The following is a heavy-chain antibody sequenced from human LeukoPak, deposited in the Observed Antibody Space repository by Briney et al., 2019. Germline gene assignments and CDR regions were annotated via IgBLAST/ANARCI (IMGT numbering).Heavy chain of an antibody. CDR2: ISYDGSNK. V-gene: IGHV3-30*18. CDR1: GFTFSSYG. J-gene: IGHJ4*02. D-gene: IGHD3-9*01. CDR3: AKLASPLRYFDWLPNPHFDY. Sequence: GGSLRLSCAASGFTFSSYGMHWVRQAPGKGLEWVAVISYDGSNKYYADSVKGRFTISRDNSKNTLYLQMNSLRAEDTAVYYCAKLASPLRYFDWLPNPHFDYWGQGTLVTVSS.